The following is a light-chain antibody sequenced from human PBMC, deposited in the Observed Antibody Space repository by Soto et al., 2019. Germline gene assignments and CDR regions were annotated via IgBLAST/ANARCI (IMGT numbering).Light chain of an antibody. CDR2: GAS. Sequence: EIVLTQSPGTLSLSPGERATLSCRASQSVSSSFLAWYQQKAGQAPRLLIYGASSRATGIPDRFSGSGSGTDFTLTISRLEPEDSAVYYCQQCGSSPWTFGQGTKVEIK. J-gene: IGKJ1*01. CDR3: QQCGSSPWT. CDR1: QSVSSSF. V-gene: IGKV3-20*01.